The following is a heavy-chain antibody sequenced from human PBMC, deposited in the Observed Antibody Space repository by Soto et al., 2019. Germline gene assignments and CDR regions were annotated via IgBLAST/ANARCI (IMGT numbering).Heavy chain of an antibody. D-gene: IGHD3-22*01. V-gene: IGHV1-69*01. CDR1: GGTFSSYA. CDR2: IIPIFGTA. CDR3: ARAGGHRDFDSSGYHNWFDP. Sequence: QVQLVQSGAEVKKPGSSVKVSCKASGGTFSSYAISWVRQAPGQGLEWMGGIIPIFGTANYEQKFQGRVTITADESTSTAYMELSSLRSEDTAVYYCARAGGHRDFDSSGYHNWFDPWGQGTLVTVSS. J-gene: IGHJ5*02.